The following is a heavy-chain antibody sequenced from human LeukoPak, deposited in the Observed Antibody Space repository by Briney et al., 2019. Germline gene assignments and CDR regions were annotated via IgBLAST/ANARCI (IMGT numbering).Heavy chain of an antibody. CDR3: VPDPIHGEGH. CDR2: INTDGTAT. D-gene: IGHD3-10*01. Sequence: PGGSLRLSCAASGLAFSSYWMHWVRQVPGKGLVWVSAINTDGTATFYVDSVKGRFTISRDNAKSTLYLEMNSLRFEDAAVYYCVPDPIHGEGHWGQGVLVTVSS. V-gene: IGHV3-74*01. CDR1: GLAFSSYW. J-gene: IGHJ4*02.